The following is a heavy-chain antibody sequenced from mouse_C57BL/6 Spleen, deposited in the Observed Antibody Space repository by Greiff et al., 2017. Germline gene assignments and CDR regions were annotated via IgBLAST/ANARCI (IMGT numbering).Heavy chain of an antibody. CDR2: IYPGDGDT. D-gene: IGHD2-5*01. J-gene: IGHJ2*01. CDR3: ARSGSNLFDY. V-gene: IGHV1-82*01. CDR1: GYAFSSSW. Sequence: VQRVESGPELVKPGASVKISCKASGYAFSSSWMNWVKQRPGKGLEWIGRIYPGDGDTNYNGKFKGKATLTADKSSSTAYMQLSSLTSEDSAVYFCARSGSNLFDYWGQGTTLTVSS.